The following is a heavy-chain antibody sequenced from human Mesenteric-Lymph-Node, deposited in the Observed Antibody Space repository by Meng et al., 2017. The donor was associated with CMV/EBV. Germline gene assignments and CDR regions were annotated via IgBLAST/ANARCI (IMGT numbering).Heavy chain of an antibody. CDR1: GLTFDDYA. Sequence: SGLTFDDYAMHWVRQTPGKGLEWVSGITWNSGTIGYADSVKGRFTVSRDNAKNSLYLQMNSLRAEDTALYYCAKDTYSNSFYAFDIWGQGTMVTVSS. J-gene: IGHJ3*02. D-gene: IGHD6-13*01. V-gene: IGHV3-9*01. CDR3: AKDTYSNSFYAFDI. CDR2: ITWNSGTI.